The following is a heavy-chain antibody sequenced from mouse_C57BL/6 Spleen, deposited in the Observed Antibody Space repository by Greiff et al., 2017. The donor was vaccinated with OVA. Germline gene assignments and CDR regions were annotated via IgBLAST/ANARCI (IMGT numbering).Heavy chain of an antibody. CDR3: ARSKPIYYDYDGGFAY. CDR1: GYTFTDYY. D-gene: IGHD2-4*01. CDR2: INPNNGGT. Sequence: VQLQQSGPELVKPGASVKISCKASGYTFTDYYMNWVKQSHGKSLEWIGDINPNNGGTSYNQKFKGKATLTVDKSSSTAYMELRSLTSEDSAVYYCARSKPIYYDYDGGFAYWGQGTLVTVSA. V-gene: IGHV1-26*01. J-gene: IGHJ3*01.